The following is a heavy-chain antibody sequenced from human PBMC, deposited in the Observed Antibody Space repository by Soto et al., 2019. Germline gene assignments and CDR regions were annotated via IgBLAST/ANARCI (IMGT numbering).Heavy chain of an antibody. V-gene: IGHV3-48*01. Sequence: PGGSLRLSCAASGFTFGSYSMNWVRQAPGKGLEWVSYISSSSSTIYYADSVKGRFTISRDNAKNSLYLQMNSLRAEDTAVYYCARDLGWNWNCGSATPSYSWLDPWGQGTLVTVSS. J-gene: IGHJ5*02. D-gene: IGHD1-7*01. CDR3: ARDLGWNWNCGSATPSYSWLDP. CDR2: ISSSSSTI. CDR1: GFTFGSYS.